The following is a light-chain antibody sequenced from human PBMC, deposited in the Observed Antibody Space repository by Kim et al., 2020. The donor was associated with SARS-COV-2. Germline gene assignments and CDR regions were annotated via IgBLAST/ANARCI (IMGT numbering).Light chain of an antibody. J-gene: IGLJ2*01. CDR3: QVWDSSGDHPVI. V-gene: IGLV3-21*02. Sequence: SYELAQPPSVSGAPGQTATITCGGSNIGSKSVHWYHQKPGQAPVLVVHSNVARPSGIPERFSGSTSGNTATLTIGRVEAGDEGDYYCQVWDSSGDHPVIFGGGTQLTVL. CDR2: SNV. CDR1: NIGSKS.